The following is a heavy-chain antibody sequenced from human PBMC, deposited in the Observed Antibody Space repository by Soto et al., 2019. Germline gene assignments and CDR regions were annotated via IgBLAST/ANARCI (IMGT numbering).Heavy chain of an antibody. V-gene: IGHV1-18*01. Sequence: GASVKVSCKASGYTFTSYGISWVRQAPGQGLEWMGWISAYNGNTNYAQKLQGRVTMTTDTSTCTAYMELRSLRSDDTAVYYCARDRIHSSSSDAFDIWGQGTMVTVSS. CDR3: ARDRIHSSSSDAFDI. J-gene: IGHJ3*02. D-gene: IGHD6-13*01. CDR1: GYTFTSYG. CDR2: ISAYNGNT.